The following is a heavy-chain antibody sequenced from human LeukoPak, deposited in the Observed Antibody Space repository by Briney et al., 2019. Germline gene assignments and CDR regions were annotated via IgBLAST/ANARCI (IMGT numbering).Heavy chain of an antibody. Sequence: SETLSLTCTVSGGSISSSSYYWGWIRQPPGKGLEWIGSIYYSGSTYYNPSLKSRVTISVDTSKNQSSLKLSSVTAADTAVYYCARRVYCSSTSCYTAIYYFDYWGQGTLVTVSS. V-gene: IGHV4-39*01. CDR1: GGSISSSSYY. D-gene: IGHD2-2*02. CDR2: IYYSGST. J-gene: IGHJ4*02. CDR3: ARRVYCSSTSCYTAIYYFDY.